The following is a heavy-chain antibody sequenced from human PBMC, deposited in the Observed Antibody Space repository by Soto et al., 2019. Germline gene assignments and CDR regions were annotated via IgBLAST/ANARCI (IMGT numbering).Heavy chain of an antibody. CDR2: IKQDGSDK. J-gene: IGHJ4*02. CDR3: AGGTGWVFNF. V-gene: IGHV3-7*03. Sequence: EVQLVASGGGLVQPGGSLRLSCAASGFTFDTFWMTWVRQAPGKGLEWVAIIKQDGSDKRYADSVKGRFTISRDNTKNSLFLQLNSLRAEDTAMYFCAGGTGWVFNFWGQGTQVAVSS. CDR1: GFTFDTFW. D-gene: IGHD6-19*01.